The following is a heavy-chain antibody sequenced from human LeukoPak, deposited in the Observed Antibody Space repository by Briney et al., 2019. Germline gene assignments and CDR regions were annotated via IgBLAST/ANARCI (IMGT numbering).Heavy chain of an antibody. V-gene: IGHV4-38-2*01. CDR1: GNFISRGYY. J-gene: IGHJ4*02. Sequence: PSETLSLTCGVSGNFISRGYYWAWIRQPPGKGLEWIGSIYNTGSTHYNPSLKSRTMSIDTSKNQFSLKLSSVTAADTAVYYCARNTSAWSPLGETQSAPHCFDSWGQGTLVTVSS. CDR3: ARNTSAWSPLGETQSAPHCFDS. D-gene: IGHD6-19*01. CDR2: IYNTGST.